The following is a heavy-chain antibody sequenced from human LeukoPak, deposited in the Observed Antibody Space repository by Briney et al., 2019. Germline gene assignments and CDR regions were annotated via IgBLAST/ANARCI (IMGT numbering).Heavy chain of an antibody. CDR3: ARAFALGGAMVTSYWFDP. CDR2: INPNNGGT. D-gene: IGHD5-18*01. V-gene: IGHV1-2*02. CDR1: GYTFTGYY. J-gene: IGHJ5*02. Sequence: ASVKVSCKTSGYTFTGYYIHWVRQAPGQGLEWMGWINPNNGGTNYAQKFQGRVTMTRDTSISTAYMELSRLRSDDTAVYYCARAFALGGAMVTSYWFDPWGQGTLVTVSS.